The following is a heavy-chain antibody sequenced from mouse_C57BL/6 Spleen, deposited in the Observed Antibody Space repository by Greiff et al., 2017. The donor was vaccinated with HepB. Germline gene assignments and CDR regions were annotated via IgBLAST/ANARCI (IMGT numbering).Heavy chain of an antibody. J-gene: IGHJ2*01. CDR2: IPPNSGST. D-gene: IGHD2-2*01. Sequence: QVQLQQPGAELVKPGASVKLSCKASGYTFTSFWMYWGKQRPGQGLEGIGMIPPNSGSTNYNEKFKSKATLTVDKSSSTAYMQLSSLTSEDSAVYYCARWLRDYWGQGTTLTVSS. CDR1: GYTFTSFW. V-gene: IGHV1-64*01. CDR3: ARWLRDY.